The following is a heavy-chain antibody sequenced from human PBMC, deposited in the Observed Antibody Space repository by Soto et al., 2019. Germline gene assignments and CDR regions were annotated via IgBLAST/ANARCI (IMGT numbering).Heavy chain of an antibody. Sequence: QVQLVQSGAEVKKPGASVKVSCKASGYTFTSYDINWVRQATGQGLEYLGWMNPNSGNTGYVQKFQARVSMTSDTSISPAYMALSSLRSEYTAVYFCARGVKYGAYSRWFDPWGQGTLVSVSS. V-gene: IGHV1-8*01. D-gene: IGHD4-17*01. CDR1: GYTFTSYD. CDR3: ARGVKYGAYSRWFDP. CDR2: MNPNSGNT. J-gene: IGHJ5*02.